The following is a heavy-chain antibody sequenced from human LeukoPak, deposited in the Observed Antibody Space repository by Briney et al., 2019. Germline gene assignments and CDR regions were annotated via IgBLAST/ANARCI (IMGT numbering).Heavy chain of an antibody. J-gene: IGHJ4*02. CDR3: AKSYCSGGSCFSDY. V-gene: IGHV3-30*02. CDR1: GFTFSNYG. CDR2: IRYDGSNK. Sequence: GGSLRLSCAASGFTFSNYGMRSVRQAPGKGLEWVALIRYDGSNKYYADSVKGQFTISRDNSKNTLYLQMNSLRAEDTAVYYCAKSYCSGGSCFSDYWGQGTLVTVSS. D-gene: IGHD2-15*01.